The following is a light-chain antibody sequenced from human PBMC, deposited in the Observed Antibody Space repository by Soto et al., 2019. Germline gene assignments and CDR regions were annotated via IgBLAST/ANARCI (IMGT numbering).Light chain of an antibody. CDR3: QQRSNWIT. CDR2: AAS. V-gene: IGKV1-39*01. Sequence: DIQVTQSPSSLSASVGDRVTITCRASQNINTYLNWYQQKPGKAPKLLIYAASYLQSGVPSRFSGSGSGTDFTLTISSLEPEDFAVYYCQQRSNWITFGQGTRLEIK. CDR1: QNINTY. J-gene: IGKJ5*01.